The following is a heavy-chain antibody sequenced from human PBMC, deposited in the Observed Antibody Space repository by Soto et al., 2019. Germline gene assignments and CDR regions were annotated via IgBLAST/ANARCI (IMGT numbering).Heavy chain of an antibody. CDR2: IYPGDSDT. V-gene: IGHV5-51*01. CDR3: ARHQAAMALYNWFDP. Sequence: PGESLKISCKGSGYSFTSYWIGWVRQMPGKGLEWMGIIYPGDSDTRYSPSFQGQVTISADKSISTAYLQWSSLKASGTAMYYCARHQAAMALYNWFDPWGQGTLVTVSS. D-gene: IGHD5-18*01. CDR1: GYSFTSYW. J-gene: IGHJ5*02.